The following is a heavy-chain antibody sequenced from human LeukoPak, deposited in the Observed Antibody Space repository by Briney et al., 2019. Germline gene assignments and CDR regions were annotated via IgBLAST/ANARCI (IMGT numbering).Heavy chain of an antibody. Sequence: SGGSLRLSCAASGFTFSGSAMHWVRQASGKGLEWVGRIKSKTDGGTTDYAAPVKGRFTISRDDSKNTLYLQMNSLKTEDTAVYYCTSSGYYYADAFDIWGQGTMVTVSS. CDR1: GFTFSGSA. D-gene: IGHD3-22*01. J-gene: IGHJ3*02. V-gene: IGHV3-15*01. CDR2: IKSKTDGGTT. CDR3: TSSGYYYADAFDI.